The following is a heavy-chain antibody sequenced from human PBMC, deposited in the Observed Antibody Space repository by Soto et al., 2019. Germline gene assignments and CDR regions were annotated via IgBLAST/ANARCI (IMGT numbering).Heavy chain of an antibody. V-gene: IGHV6-1*01. CDR1: GDTVSSNSVA. CDR3: ARSEEDSDYYYYGMDV. J-gene: IGHJ6*02. Sequence: QVQLQQSGPGLVKPSQTLSLTCVGSGDTVSSNSVAWNWVRQSPSGGLWWLGRTYYRSRWYSYYAVSVRSRIDINADTSKNQVSLQLNSVTPEDTAVYYCARSEEDSDYYYYGMDVWGQGTTVTVSS. D-gene: IGHD2-15*01. CDR2: TYYRSRWYS.